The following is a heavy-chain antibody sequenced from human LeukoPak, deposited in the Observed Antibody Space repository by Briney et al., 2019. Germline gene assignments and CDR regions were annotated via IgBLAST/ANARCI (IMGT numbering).Heavy chain of an antibody. V-gene: IGHV4-39*01. J-gene: IGHJ5*02. CDR2: IYHSGNT. D-gene: IGHD3-22*01. Sequence: SETLSLTCTASGGYLNSGSYYWGRIRRSPGKGLEWIGNIYHSGNTHYNPSLKSRLTISVDTSRNQFSLRLSSVTAADTAVYYCAYYDAGRWFDPWGQGTLVTVSS. CDR3: AYYDAGRWFDP. CDR1: GGYLNSGSYY.